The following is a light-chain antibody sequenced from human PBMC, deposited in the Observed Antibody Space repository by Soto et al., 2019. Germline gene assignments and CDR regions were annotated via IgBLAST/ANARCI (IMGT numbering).Light chain of an antibody. Sequence: QSALTQPASLSGSPGQSITMFCTGTSNDVGGYNYVSWYQQHPGKAPKLIIYEVSNRPSGISSRFSGSKSANTASLNISGLQAEDEAEYYCSSFTGSTTWVFGGGTKVTVL. CDR3: SSFTGSTTWV. CDR1: SNDVGGYNY. V-gene: IGLV2-14*01. CDR2: EVS. J-gene: IGLJ3*02.